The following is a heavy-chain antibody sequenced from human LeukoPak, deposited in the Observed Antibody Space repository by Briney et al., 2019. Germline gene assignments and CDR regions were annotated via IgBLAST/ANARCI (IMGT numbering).Heavy chain of an antibody. CDR2: IYYSGST. CDR3: ARRSRGYSYGRTFDY. Sequence: SETLSLTCTVSGGSISSSSYYWGWIRQPPGKGLEWIGSIYYSGSTYYNPSLKSRVTISVDTSKNQFSLKLSSVTAADTAVYYCARRSRGYSYGRTFDYWGQGTLVTVSS. J-gene: IGHJ4*02. CDR1: GGSISSSSYY. V-gene: IGHV4-39*01. D-gene: IGHD5-18*01.